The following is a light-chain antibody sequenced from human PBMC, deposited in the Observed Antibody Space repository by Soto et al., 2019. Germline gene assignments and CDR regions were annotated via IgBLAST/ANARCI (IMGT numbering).Light chain of an antibody. CDR2: SAS. CDR3: QQFNNWPPLT. V-gene: IGKV3-15*01. Sequence: EVVMTQSPATLSVSPGERATLSCRASQFVSTNLAWYQQKPGQAPRLLIYSASTRATGIPARFNGSGSGTEFTLTISSLQSEDSAVYYCQQFNNWPPLTFGGATKVEIK. J-gene: IGKJ4*01. CDR1: QFVSTN.